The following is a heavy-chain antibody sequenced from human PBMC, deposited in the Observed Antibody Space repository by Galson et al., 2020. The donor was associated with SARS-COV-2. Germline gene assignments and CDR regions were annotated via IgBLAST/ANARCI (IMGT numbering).Heavy chain of an antibody. CDR2: IYYSGST. J-gene: IGHJ4*02. D-gene: IGHD6-6*01. CDR3: ARGVYWKTYYFDY. V-gene: IGHV4-59*01. Sequence: ETSETLSLTCTVSGGSISSYYWSWIRQPPGKGLEWIGYIYYSGSTNYNPSLKSRVTISVDTSKNQFSLKLSSVTAADTAVYYCARGVYWKTYYFDYWGQGTLVTVSA. CDR1: GGSISSYY.